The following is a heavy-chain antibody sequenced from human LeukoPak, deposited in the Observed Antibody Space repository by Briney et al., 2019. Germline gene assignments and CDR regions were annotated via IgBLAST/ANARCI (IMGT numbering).Heavy chain of an antibody. V-gene: IGHV3-30*18. J-gene: IGHJ4*02. CDR1: GFTFSSYG. CDR2: ISYDGSNK. Sequence: GGSLRLSCAASGFTFSSYGMHWVRRAPGKGLEWVAVISYDGSNKYYADSVKGRSTISRDNSKNTLYLQMNSRRAEDTAVYYCAKDRYYDYVRGSYRSYYFDYWGQGTLVTVSS. D-gene: IGHD3-16*02. CDR3: AKDRYYDYVRGSYRSYYFDY.